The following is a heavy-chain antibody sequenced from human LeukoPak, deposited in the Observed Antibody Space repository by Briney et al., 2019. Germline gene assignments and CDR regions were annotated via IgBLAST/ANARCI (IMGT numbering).Heavy chain of an antibody. Sequence: GASVKVSCKASGGTFSSYAISWVRQAPGQGLEWMGRIIPILGIANYAQKFQGRVTMTRDTSTSTVYMELSSLRSEDTAVYYCARWTSRYYDSSGYYSGNAFDIWGQGTMVTVSS. D-gene: IGHD3-22*01. CDR3: ARWTSRYYDSSGYYSGNAFDI. V-gene: IGHV1-69*04. CDR2: IIPILGIA. CDR1: GGTFSSYA. J-gene: IGHJ3*02.